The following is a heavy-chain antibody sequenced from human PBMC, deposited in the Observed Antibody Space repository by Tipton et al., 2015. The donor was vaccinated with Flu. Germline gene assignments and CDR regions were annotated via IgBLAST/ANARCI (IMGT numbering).Heavy chain of an antibody. CDR1: GGFLSSYF. V-gene: IGHV4-4*07. CDR3: ARSGSYHHYYFDL. CDR2: IYPNGNT. J-gene: IGHJ2*01. D-gene: IGHD1-26*01. Sequence: TLSLTCTVSGGFLSSYFWSWIRQPAGKGLEWIGRIYPNGNTNYNPSLQSRVTMSVDTSRNQFSLSLTSVTAADAAIYYCARSGSYHHYYFDLWGCGTLVGVSS.